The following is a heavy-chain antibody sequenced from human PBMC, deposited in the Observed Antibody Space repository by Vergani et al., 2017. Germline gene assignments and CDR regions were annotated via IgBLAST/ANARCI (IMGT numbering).Heavy chain of an antibody. V-gene: IGHV4-59*01. J-gene: IGHJ6*03. Sequence: QVQLQESGPGLVKPSETLSLTCIVSGGSISSYYWSWIRQPPGKGLEWIGYIYYSGSTNYNPSLKSRVTISVDTSENQFSLKLSSVTAADTAVHYCARGCSGPVVLGANYYYYYYMDVWGKGTTVTVSS. D-gene: IGHD2-15*01. CDR1: GGSISSYY. CDR3: ARGCSGPVVLGANYYYYYYMDV. CDR2: IYYSGST.